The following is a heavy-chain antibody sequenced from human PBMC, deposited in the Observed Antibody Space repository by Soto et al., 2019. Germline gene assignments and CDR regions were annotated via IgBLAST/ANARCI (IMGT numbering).Heavy chain of an antibody. V-gene: IGHV3-33*01. CDR1: GFTFSSYG. CDR3: ARTVAGLWSHDAFDI. CDR2: IWYDGSNK. Sequence: QVQLVESGGGVVQPGRSLRLSCAASGFTFSSYGMHWVRQAPGKGLEWVAVIWYDGSNKYYADSVKGRFTISRDNSKNTLYLQMNSLRAEDTAVYYCARTVAGLWSHDAFDIWGQGTMVTVSS. D-gene: IGHD6-19*01. J-gene: IGHJ3*02.